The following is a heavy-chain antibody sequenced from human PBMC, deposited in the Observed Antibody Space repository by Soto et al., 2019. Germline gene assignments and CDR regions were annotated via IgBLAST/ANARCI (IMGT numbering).Heavy chain of an antibody. J-gene: IGHJ6*02. CDR2: IIPIFGTA. CDR3: ARVPPAYCGGDCYQYYYGMDV. CDR1: GGTFTSYA. V-gene: IGHV1-69*01. Sequence: QVPLVQSGAEVKKPGSSVKVSCKASGGTFTSYAISWVRQAPGQGLEWMGGIIPIFGTANYAQKFQGRVTISADESTSTAYMELSSLRSEDTAVYYCARVPPAYCGGDCYQYYYGMDVWGQGTTVTVSS. D-gene: IGHD2-21*02.